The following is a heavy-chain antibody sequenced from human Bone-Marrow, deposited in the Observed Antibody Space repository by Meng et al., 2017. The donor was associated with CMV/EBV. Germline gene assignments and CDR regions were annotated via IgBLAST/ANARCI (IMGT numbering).Heavy chain of an antibody. CDR2: ISGSGGST. Sequence: GGSLRLSCAASGFTFSSYAMSWVRQAPGKGLEWVSVISGSGGSTYYADSVKGRFTIPRDNSKNSLYLQMNSLRAEDTAVYYCARATELAGYGMDVWGQGTTVTVSS. J-gene: IGHJ6*02. CDR3: ARATELAGYGMDV. V-gene: IGHV3-23*01. CDR1: GFTFSSYA. D-gene: IGHD6-13*01.